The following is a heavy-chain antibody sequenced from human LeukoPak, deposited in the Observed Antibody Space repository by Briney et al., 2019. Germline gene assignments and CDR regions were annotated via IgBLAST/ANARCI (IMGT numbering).Heavy chain of an antibody. Sequence: SETLSLTCTVSGGSISGYYWSWIRQPPGKGLEWIGYIYFSGNTNYNPSLKSRVTISVDTSKDQFSPKLSSVTAADTAMYYCVRLFDILYNWFDPWGQGTLVTVSS. V-gene: IGHV4-59*08. CDR2: IYFSGNT. CDR1: GGSISGYY. J-gene: IGHJ5*02. D-gene: IGHD3-9*01. CDR3: VRLFDILYNWFDP.